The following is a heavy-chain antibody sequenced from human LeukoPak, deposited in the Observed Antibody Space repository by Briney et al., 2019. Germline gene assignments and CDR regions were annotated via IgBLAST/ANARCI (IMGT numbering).Heavy chain of an antibody. D-gene: IGHD6-13*01. J-gene: IGHJ3*02. V-gene: IGHV3-23*01. CDR1: GFTFSSYA. Sequence: GGSLRLSCAASGFTFSSYAMSWVRQAPGKGLEWVSATSGSGGSTYYADSVKGRFTISRDNSKNTLYLQMNSLRAEDTAVYYCARDSSSWYRPNAFDIWGQGTMVTVSS. CDR3: ARDSSSWYRPNAFDI. CDR2: TSGSGGST.